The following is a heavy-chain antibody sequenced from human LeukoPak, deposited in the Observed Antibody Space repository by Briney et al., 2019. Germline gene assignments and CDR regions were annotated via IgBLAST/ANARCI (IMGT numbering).Heavy chain of an antibody. Sequence: SQALSLTCTVPGGSISSDNYYWSWIRQPAGKGLEWIGRIYYSGSTNYNPSLKSRVTISVDTSKNQFSLKLSSVTAADTAVYYCARDPGRGVAAAVEAFDIWGQGTMVTVSS. CDR3: ARDPGRGVAAAVEAFDI. CDR1: GGSISSDNYY. D-gene: IGHD6-13*01. J-gene: IGHJ3*02. CDR2: IYYSGST. V-gene: IGHV4-61*02.